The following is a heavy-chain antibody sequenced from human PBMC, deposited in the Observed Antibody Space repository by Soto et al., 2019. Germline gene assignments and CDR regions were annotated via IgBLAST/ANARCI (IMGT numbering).Heavy chain of an antibody. D-gene: IGHD7-27*01. Sequence: KASETLSLTCAVYGGSFSGYYWSWIRQPPGKGLEWIGEVNHSGSTNYNPSLKSRVTISVDTSKNQFSLKLSSVTAADTAVYYCARGWGSANYWGQGTLVTVSS. V-gene: IGHV4-34*01. CDR3: ARGWGSANY. J-gene: IGHJ4*02. CDR1: GGSFSGYY. CDR2: VNHSGST.